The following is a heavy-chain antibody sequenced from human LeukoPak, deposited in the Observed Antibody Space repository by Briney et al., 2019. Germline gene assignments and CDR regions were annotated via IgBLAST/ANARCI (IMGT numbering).Heavy chain of an antibody. J-gene: IGHJ6*03. CDR2: IIPIFGTA. CDR1: GGTFSSYA. Sequence: SVKVSCKASGGTFSSYAISWVRQAPGHGLEWMGRIIPIFGTANYAQKFQGRVTITADKSTSTAYMQLSSLRSEDTAVYYCARDQYCSSTSCPNYYYYYMGVWGKGTTVTVSS. CDR3: ARDQYCSSTSCPNYYYYYMGV. V-gene: IGHV1-69*06. D-gene: IGHD2-2*01.